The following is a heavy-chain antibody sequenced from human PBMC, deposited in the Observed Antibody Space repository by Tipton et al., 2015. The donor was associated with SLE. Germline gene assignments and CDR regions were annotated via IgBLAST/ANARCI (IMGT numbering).Heavy chain of an antibody. CDR1: GYSITSYY. D-gene: IGHD3/OR15-3a*01. V-gene: IGHV4-4*08. CDR2: IYTSRKT. CDR3: ASGDGYDFGNGDYFDY. Sequence: TLSLTCTVSGYSITSYYWSWIRQPPGKGLEWIGYIYTSRKTDYNPSLKSLVTISVDTSKNQFSLKLNSVTAADTAIYYCASGDGYDFGNGDYFDYWGQGTLVTVSS. J-gene: IGHJ4*02.